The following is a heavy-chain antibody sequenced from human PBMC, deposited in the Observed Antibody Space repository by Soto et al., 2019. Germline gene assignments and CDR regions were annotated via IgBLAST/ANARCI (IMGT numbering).Heavy chain of an antibody. J-gene: IGHJ6*02. CDR1: GFTFSSYG. CDR3: AKPSGSGYLGPSFYYYYGMDV. D-gene: IGHD3-3*01. V-gene: IGHV3-30*18. CDR2: ISYDGSNK. Sequence: GRSLRLSCAASGFTFSSYGMHWVRQAPGKGLEWVAVISYDGSNKYYADSVKGRFTISRDNSKNTLYLQMNSLRAEDTAVYYCAKPSGSGYLGPSFYYYYGMDVWGQGTTVTVSS.